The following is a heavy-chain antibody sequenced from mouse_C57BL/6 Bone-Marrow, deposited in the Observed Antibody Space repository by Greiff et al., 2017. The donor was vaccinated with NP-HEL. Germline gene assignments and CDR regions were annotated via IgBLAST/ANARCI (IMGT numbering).Heavy chain of an antibody. CDR1: GYNFTEYT. V-gene: IGHV1-62-2*01. D-gene: IGHD2-3*01. J-gene: IGHJ3*01. Sequence: VQLQQSGAELVKPGASVKLSCKASGYNFTEYTIHWVKQRSGQGLEWIGWFYPGSGSIKYNEKFKEKATLTVDKYSRPVYLELSRLTSEDSAVFLGARHEINNCYYPWFGYWGQGTLVTVSA. CDR2: FYPGSGSI. CDR3: ARHEINNCYYPWFGY.